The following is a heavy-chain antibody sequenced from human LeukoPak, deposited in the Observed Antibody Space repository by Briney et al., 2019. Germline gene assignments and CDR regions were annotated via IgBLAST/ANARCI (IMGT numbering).Heavy chain of an antibody. J-gene: IGHJ4*02. D-gene: IGHD3-16*01. CDR1: GFTFSNYG. CDR2: IWFDGIRK. Sequence: GGSLRLSCAASGFTFSNYGMHWVRQVPGKGLEWVAAIWFDGIRKYYADSVKGRLTISRDNSKNTLYLQMNSLRAEDTAVYYCAKIHGGRLDFDYWGQGTLVTVSS. CDR3: AKIHGGRLDFDY. V-gene: IGHV3-30*02.